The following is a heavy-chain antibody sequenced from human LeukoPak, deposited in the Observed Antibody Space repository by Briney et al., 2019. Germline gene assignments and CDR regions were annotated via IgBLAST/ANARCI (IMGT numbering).Heavy chain of an antibody. CDR1: GFTVSSNY. J-gene: IGHJ5*02. Sequence: AGGSLRLSCAASGFTVSSNYMSWVRQAPGKGLEWVSVIYSGGSTYYADSVKGRFTISRDNSKNTLYLQMNSLRAEDTAVYYCAKDTDDFWSGYYANWFDPWGQGALVTVSS. D-gene: IGHD3-3*01. CDR3: AKDTDDFWSGYYANWFDP. V-gene: IGHV3-53*01. CDR2: IYSGGST.